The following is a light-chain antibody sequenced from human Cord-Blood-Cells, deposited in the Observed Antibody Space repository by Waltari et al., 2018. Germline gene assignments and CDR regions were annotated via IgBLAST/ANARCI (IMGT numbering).Light chain of an antibody. CDR2: DVS. J-gene: IGLJ2*01. Sequence: QSALTQPASVSGSPGQSITISCTGTSRDVGGYNYVSWYQQHPDNAPKLIIYDVSNLPSGVSNRFSGSKSGNTAALTISGLQAEDEADYYCSSYTSSSTVVFGGGTKLTVL. CDR1: SRDVGGYNY. V-gene: IGLV2-14*01. CDR3: SSYTSSSTVV.